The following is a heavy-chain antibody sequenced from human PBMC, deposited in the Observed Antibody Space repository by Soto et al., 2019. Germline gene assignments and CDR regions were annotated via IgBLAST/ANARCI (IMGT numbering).Heavy chain of an antibody. V-gene: IGHV4-59*01. CDR3: AREARGVISGMDV. CDR1: GASISSSY. CDR2: IFHSGTT. D-gene: IGHD3-10*01. Sequence: SETLSLTCTVSGASISSSYWSWIRQSPGKGLEWIGYIFHSGTTNYNPSLKSRVTISVDTSKRQFSLKLSSVTAADTAVYYCAREARGVISGMDVWGQGTTVTVSS. J-gene: IGHJ6*02.